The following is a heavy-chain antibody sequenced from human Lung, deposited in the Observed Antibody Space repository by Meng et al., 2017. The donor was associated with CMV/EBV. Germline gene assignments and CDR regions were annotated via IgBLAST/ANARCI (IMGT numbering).Heavy chain of an antibody. J-gene: IGHJ5*02. CDR1: RGSSSGSY. V-gene: IGHV4-59*03. D-gene: IGHD3-3*01. CDR3: AKVSGRLLWSAYFDP. CDR2: MSYSGIT. Sequence: VARGSSSGSYWTWIRQSPGKGLEWIGYMSYSGITNYNPSLESRVTTSIDTSKNQFSLKLSSVTTADTAVYYCAKVSGRLLWSAYFDPWGQGTLVTVSS.